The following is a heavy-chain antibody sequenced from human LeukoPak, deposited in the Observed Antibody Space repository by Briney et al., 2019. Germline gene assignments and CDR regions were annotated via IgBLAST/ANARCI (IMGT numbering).Heavy chain of an antibody. J-gene: IGHJ4*02. CDR2: IIPIFGTA. CDR3: ARRPYCSSTSCKLLFDY. Sequence: SVKVSCKASGGTFSSYAISWVRQAPEQGLEWMGGIIPIFGTANYAQKFQGRVTITADESTSTAYMELSSLRSEDTAVYYCARRPYCSSTSCKLLFDYWGQGTLVTVSS. D-gene: IGHD2-2*01. V-gene: IGHV1-69*13. CDR1: GGTFSSYA.